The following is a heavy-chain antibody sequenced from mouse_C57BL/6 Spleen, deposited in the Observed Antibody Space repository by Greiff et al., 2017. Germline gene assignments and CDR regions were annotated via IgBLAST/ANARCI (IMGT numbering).Heavy chain of an antibody. Sequence: VQLQQSGPELVKPGASVKISCKASGYTFTDYYMNWVKQSHGKSLEWIGDINPNNGGTSYNQKFKGKATLTVDKSSSTAYMGLRSLTSEDSAVYYCARAYVYDEGYYFDYWGQGTTLTVSS. D-gene: IGHD2-2*01. CDR2: INPNNGGT. CDR1: GYTFTDYY. V-gene: IGHV1-26*01. CDR3: ARAYVYDEGYYFDY. J-gene: IGHJ2*01.